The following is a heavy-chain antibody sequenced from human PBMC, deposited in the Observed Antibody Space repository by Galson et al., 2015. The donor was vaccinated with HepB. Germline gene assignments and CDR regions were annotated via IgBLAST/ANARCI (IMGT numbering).Heavy chain of an antibody. CDR2: INPDGSEK. CDR3: ARTAATGRGLDH. V-gene: IGHV3-7*03. CDR1: GFTLRSHW. Sequence: SLRLSCAASGFTLRSHWVSWVRQAPGKGLECVAHINPDGSEKRYVDAVKGRFSVSKDNAMNSVRLQMSSLRAEDTAVYFCARTAATGRGLDHWAQGSLVIVSS. J-gene: IGHJ4*02. D-gene: IGHD6-25*01.